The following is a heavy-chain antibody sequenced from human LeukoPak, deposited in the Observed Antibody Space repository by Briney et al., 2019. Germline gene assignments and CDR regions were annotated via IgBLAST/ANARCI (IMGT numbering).Heavy chain of an antibody. CDR3: ARGGQYYGSGFMDV. Sequence: SETLSLTCTVSGGSISSSSYYWGWIRQPPGKGLEWIGSIYYSGSTYYNPSLKSRVTISVDTSKNQFSLNLTSVTAADTALYCARGGQYYGSGFMDVWGKGTTVTVSS. CDR2: IYYSGST. J-gene: IGHJ6*04. D-gene: IGHD3-10*01. V-gene: IGHV4-39*01. CDR1: GGSISSSSYY.